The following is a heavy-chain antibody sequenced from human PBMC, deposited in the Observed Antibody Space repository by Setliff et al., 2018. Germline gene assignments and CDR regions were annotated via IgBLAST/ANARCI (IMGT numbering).Heavy chain of an antibody. J-gene: IGHJ3*02. CDR3: ARDPPYYYDSSGYYSNAFDI. D-gene: IGHD3-22*01. CDR2: ISTSGNT. Sequence: LSLTCTVSGGSIINSYYWSWIRQPAGKGLEWIGRISTSGNTNYNPSLKSRVTVSLDTSKNQFSLKLTSMTAADTAVYYCARDPPYYYDSSGYYSNAFDIWGQGTMVTVSS. V-gene: IGHV4-4*07. CDR1: GGSIINSYY.